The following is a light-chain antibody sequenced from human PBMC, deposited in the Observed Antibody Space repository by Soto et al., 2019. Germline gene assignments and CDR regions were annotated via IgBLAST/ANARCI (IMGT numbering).Light chain of an antibody. Sequence: EVVLTQSPGTLSLSPGERATLSCIASQSVSSGYLAWYQQKPGEAPRLLIYGASSRATGVPDRFSGSGSGTDFTLTISRLEPEDFAVYYCQQYGSSPPITFGQGTRLEIK. J-gene: IGKJ5*01. CDR3: QQYGSSPPIT. CDR1: QSVSSGY. CDR2: GAS. V-gene: IGKV3-20*01.